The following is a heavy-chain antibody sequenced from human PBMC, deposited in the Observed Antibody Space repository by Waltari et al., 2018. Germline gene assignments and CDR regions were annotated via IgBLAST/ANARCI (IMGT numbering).Heavy chain of an antibody. CDR3: ARSLYGDYSFDY. CDR1: GGSISSGGYY. J-gene: IGHJ4*02. V-gene: IGHV4-31*03. D-gene: IGHD4-17*01. CDR2: IYYSGST. Sequence: QVQLQESGPGLVKPSQTLSITCTVSGGSISSGGYYCSWIRQHPGKGLEWIGYIYYSGSTYYNPSLKSRVTISVDTSKNQFSLKLSSVTAADTAVYYCARSLYGDYSFDYWGQGTLVTVSS.